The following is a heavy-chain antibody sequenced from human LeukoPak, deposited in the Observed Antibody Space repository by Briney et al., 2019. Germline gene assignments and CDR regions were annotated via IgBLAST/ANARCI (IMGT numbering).Heavy chain of an antibody. CDR1: GYTFTGYY. D-gene: IGHD3-16*01. V-gene: IGHV1-2*02. J-gene: IGHJ4*02. Sequence: ASVTVPCKASGYTFTGYYMHWVRQAPGEGLEWMGIINPNGGDTKYAQKFQGRVTMTRDTSISTAYMELSRLRSDDTAVYYCATPRGSYVWGTDFDYWGEGTLVTVSS. CDR2: INPNGGDT. CDR3: ATPRGSYVWGTDFDY.